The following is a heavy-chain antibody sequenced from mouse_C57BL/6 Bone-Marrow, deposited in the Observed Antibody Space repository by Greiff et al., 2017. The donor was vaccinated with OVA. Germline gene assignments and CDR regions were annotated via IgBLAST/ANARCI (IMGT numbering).Heavy chain of an antibody. CDR1: GYTFTSYG. J-gene: IGHJ4*01. CDR2: IYPRSGNT. Sequence: QVQLQQSGAELARPGASVKLSCKASGYTFTSYGISWVKQRTGQGLEWIGEIYPRSGNTYYNEKFKGKATLTADKSSSTAYMELRSLTSEDSAVYFCARITTVVAYYYAMDDWGKGTSVTVSS. D-gene: IGHD1-1*01. CDR3: ARITTVVAYYYAMDD. V-gene: IGHV1-81*01.